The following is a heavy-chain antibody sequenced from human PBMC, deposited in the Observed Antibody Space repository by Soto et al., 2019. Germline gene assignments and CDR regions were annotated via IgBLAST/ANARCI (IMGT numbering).Heavy chain of an antibody. CDR1: GGTFSSYT. J-gene: IGHJ3*02. CDR2: IIPILGIA. D-gene: IGHD6-19*01. Sequence: SVKVSCKASGGTFSSYTISWVRQAPGQGLEWMGRIIPILGIANYAQKFQGRVTITADKSTSTAYMELSSLRSEDTAVYYCARGYRYRSGWKSFDAFNIGGQGKRATVPS. V-gene: IGHV1-69*02. CDR3: ARGYRYRSGWKSFDAFNI.